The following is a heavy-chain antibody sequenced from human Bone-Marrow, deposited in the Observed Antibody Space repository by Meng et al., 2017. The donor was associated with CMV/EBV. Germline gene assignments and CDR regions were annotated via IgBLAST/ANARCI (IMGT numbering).Heavy chain of an antibody. J-gene: IGHJ6*02. V-gene: IGHV3-21*01. Sequence: LSLTCAASGFTFSSYSMNWVRQAPGKGLEWVSSISSSSSYIYYADSVKGRFTISRDNAKNSLYLQMNSLRAEDTAVYYCARVVPAASGMDVWGQGTTVTVSS. CDR1: GFTFSSYS. CDR3: ARVVPAASGMDV. D-gene: IGHD2-2*01. CDR2: ISSSSSYI.